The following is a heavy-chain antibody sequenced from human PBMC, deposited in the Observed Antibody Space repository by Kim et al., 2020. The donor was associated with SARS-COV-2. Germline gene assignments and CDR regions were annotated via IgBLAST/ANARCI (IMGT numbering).Heavy chain of an antibody. CDR1: GFNLNSHD. CDR2: IGIAGDT. D-gene: IGHD2-21*02. V-gene: IGHV3-13*01. CDR3: AREGDDLGAFDI. J-gene: IGHJ3*02. Sequence: GGYLRLSCVASGFNLNSHDMHWVRQSLGDGLEWVASIGIAGDTSYEDSVKGRFTFARERAENSVYLQMDSLRVGDTAVYYCAREGDDLGAFDILGQGTVVTVSS.